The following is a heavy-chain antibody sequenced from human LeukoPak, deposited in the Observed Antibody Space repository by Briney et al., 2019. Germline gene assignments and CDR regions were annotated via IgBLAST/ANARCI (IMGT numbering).Heavy chain of an antibody. V-gene: IGHV4-59*01. D-gene: IGHD1-26*01. CDR3: ARDVGARLETWFDP. J-gene: IGHJ5*02. CDR2: IYYSGST. CDR1: GGSISSYY. Sequence: SETLSLTCTVSGGSISSYYWSWIRQPPGKGLEWIGYIYYSGSTNYNPSLKSRVTISVDTSKNQFSLKLSSVTAADTAVYYCARDVGARLETWFDPWGQGTLITVSS.